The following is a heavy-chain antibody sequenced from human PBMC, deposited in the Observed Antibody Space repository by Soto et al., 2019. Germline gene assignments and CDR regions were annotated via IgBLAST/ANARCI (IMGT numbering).Heavy chain of an antibody. CDR3: VRGGSSRSY. D-gene: IGHD3-16*02. CDR2: LSSGSRYV. CDR1: RFPFTNYI. J-gene: IGHJ4*02. V-gene: IGHV3-21*01. Sequence: VGSLQLSCTSSRFPFTNYIMTWVRQAPGKGLEWVSSLSSGSRYVYYVDSVKGRFTISRDDAKNSVYLQMNSLRAEDAAVYYCVRGGSSRSYWGQGSRVTVSS.